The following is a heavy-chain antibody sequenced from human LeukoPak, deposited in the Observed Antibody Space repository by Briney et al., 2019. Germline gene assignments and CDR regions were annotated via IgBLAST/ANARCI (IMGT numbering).Heavy chain of an antibody. V-gene: IGHV3-23*01. D-gene: IGHD6-19*01. CDR1: GFTFSSYA. J-gene: IGHJ4*02. CDR2: ISGSGGRT. Sequence: PGGSLRLSCAASGFTFSSYAMSWVRQAPGKGLEWVSSISGSGGRTHYADSVRGRFTISRDNSKNTLYLQMDSLRAEDTAVYYCAKDHARIAVAGSDYWGQGTLVTVSS. CDR3: AKDHARIAVAGSDY.